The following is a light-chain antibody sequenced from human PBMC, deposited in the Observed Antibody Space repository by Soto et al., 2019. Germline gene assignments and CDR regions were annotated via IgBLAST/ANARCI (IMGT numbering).Light chain of an antibody. CDR3: LQDYNFPRT. Sequence: EIVMTQSPATLSVSPGERATLSCRASQSVSSNLAWYQQKPGQAPRLLTYGASTRATGIPARFSGSGSGTEFTLTISSLQPEDFATYYCLQDYNFPRTFGQGTKVDIK. CDR1: QSVSSN. CDR2: GAS. J-gene: IGKJ1*01. V-gene: IGKV3-15*01.